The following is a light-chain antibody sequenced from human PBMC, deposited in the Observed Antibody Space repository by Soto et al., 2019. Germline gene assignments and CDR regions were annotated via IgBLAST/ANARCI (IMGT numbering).Light chain of an antibody. Sequence: DIVMTQSPLSLPVTPGEPASISCSSSQSLLQSNGYNYLDWYLQKPGQSPQLLIYFGSYRASGVPDRFSGSGSGTDFALKIRRVEAEDVGVYYCMQSQQSPLTFGRGTKVEI. CDR1: QSLLQSNGYNY. V-gene: IGKV2-28*01. J-gene: IGKJ1*01. CDR3: MQSQQSPLT. CDR2: FGS.